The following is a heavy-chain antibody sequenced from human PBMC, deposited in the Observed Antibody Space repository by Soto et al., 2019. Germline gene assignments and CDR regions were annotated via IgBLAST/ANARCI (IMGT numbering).Heavy chain of an antibody. CDR3: ARAQYSSSWFPFDY. V-gene: IGHV2-70*11. CDR1: GFSLSTSGMC. CDR2: IDWDDDK. Sequence: GSGPTLVNPTQTLTLTCTFSGFSLSTSGMCVSWIRQPPGKALEWLARIDWDDDKYYSTSLKTRLTISKDTSKNQVVLTMTNMDPVDTATYYCARAQYSSSWFPFDYWGQGTLVTVSS. J-gene: IGHJ4*02. D-gene: IGHD6-13*01.